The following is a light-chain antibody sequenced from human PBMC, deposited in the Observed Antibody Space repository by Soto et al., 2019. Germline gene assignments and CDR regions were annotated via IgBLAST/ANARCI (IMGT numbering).Light chain of an antibody. CDR3: QQYGNPPQT. J-gene: IGKJ1*01. V-gene: IGKV3-20*01. CDR1: QSVRSSY. CDR2: GAS. Sequence: ETVLTQSPGTQSLTPGERVTLSSRVSQSVRSSYLAWYQQKPGQAPRLLIYGASGRATGIPDRFSGSGSGTDFTLTISRLEPEDFAVYYCQQYGNPPQTFGQGTKVEIK.